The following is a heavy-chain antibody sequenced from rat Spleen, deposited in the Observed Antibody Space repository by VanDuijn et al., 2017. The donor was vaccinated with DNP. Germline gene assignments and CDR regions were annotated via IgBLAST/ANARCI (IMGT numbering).Heavy chain of an antibody. CDR2: ISYSGST. Sequence: EVQLQESGPGLVKPSQSLSLTCSATGYSITTNYWGWIRKFPGNRMEWIGLISYSGSTSYSPSLKSRISITRDTSKNQFFLQLNSVTTEDTATYYCARLRLEWELRAMDAWGQGTSVTVSS. CDR3: ARLRLEWELRAMDA. CDR1: GYSITTNY. V-gene: IGHV3-1*01. J-gene: IGHJ4*01. D-gene: IGHD1-1*01.